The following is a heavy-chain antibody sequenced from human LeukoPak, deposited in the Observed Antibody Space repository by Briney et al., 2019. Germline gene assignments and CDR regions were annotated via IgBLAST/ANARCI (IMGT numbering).Heavy chain of an antibody. V-gene: IGHV3-20*04. CDR1: GFTFSSYW. J-gene: IGHJ6*03. CDR2: VNWNAGNT. Sequence: GGSLRLSRAASGFTFSSYWMHWVRQAPGKGLEWVSGVNWNAGNTGYADPVKGRFTISRDNAKNSLYLQMNSLRAEDTALYYCARIRCSGGSCYYYYMDVWGKGTTVTVSS. CDR3: ARIRCSGGSCYYYYMDV. D-gene: IGHD2-15*01.